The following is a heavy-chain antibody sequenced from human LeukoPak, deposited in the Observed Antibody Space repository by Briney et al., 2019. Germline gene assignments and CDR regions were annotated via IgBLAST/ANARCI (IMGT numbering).Heavy chain of an antibody. CDR1: GGSISISNSNW. D-gene: IGHD4-23*01. J-gene: IGHJ2*01. V-gene: IGHV4-4*02. CDR3: ARDLHGGNSFTSDWYFDL. Sequence: PSETLSLTCAVSGGSISISNSNWWSWVRRPPGKGLEWIGEIYHSGSTNYNPSLKSRVTISVDKSKNQFSLKLSSVTAADTAVYYCARDLHGGNSFTSDWYFDLWGRGTLVTVSS. CDR2: IYHSGST.